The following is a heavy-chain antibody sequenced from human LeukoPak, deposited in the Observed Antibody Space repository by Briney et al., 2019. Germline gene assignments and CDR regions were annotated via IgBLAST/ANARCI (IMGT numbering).Heavy chain of an antibody. CDR3: AVGWKEHYFDY. Sequence: SETLSLTCSVSGDSISSDNYNWGWIRQPPGKGLEWIGTIDYSGSTYYNASLKSRVTIFVDTSKNQFSLKLSSVTAADTAVYYCAVGWKEHYFDYWGQGTLVTVSS. D-gene: IGHD1-1*01. CDR1: GDSISSDNYN. J-gene: IGHJ4*02. CDR2: IDYSGST. V-gene: IGHV4-39*01.